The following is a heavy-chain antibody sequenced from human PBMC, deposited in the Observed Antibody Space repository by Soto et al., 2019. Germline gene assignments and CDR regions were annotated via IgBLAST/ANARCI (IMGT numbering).Heavy chain of an antibody. CDR2: IYPGDSDT. Sequence: GESLKISCKGSGYSFISYWIGWVRQMPGKGLEWMGIIYPGDSDTRYSPSFQGQVTISADKSISTAYLQWSSLKASDTAMYYCARHFRIAAAVMISYGMDVWGQGTTVTVSS. CDR3: ARHFRIAAAVMISYGMDV. V-gene: IGHV5-51*01. CDR1: GYSFISYW. D-gene: IGHD6-13*01. J-gene: IGHJ6*02.